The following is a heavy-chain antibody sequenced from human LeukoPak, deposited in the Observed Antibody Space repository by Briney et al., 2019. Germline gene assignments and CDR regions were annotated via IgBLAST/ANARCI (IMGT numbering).Heavy chain of an antibody. CDR3: AKGKGSSSSSIDW. CDR2: ISSSGGST. Sequence: GGSLRLSCAASGFTFDTYAMRLVRQAPGRGLEWVSLISSSGGSTYYADSVKGRFTVSRDNSKNTLYLQIHSLRAEDTAVYYCAKGKGSSSSSIDWWGQGTLVTVSS. D-gene: IGHD2-15*01. V-gene: IGHV3-23*01. CDR1: GFTFDTYA. J-gene: IGHJ4*02.